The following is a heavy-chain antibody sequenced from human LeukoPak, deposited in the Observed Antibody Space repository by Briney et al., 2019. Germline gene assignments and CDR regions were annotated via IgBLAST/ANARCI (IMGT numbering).Heavy chain of an antibody. Sequence: SVKVSCKASGGTFSSYAISWVRQAPGQGLEWMGRIIPILGIANYAQKFRGRVTITADKSTSTAYMELSSLRSEDTAVYYCARAVVVPAAYYYYYYGMDVWGQGTTVTVSS. V-gene: IGHV1-69*04. CDR1: GGTFSSYA. J-gene: IGHJ6*02. D-gene: IGHD2-2*01. CDR3: ARAVVVPAAYYYYYYGMDV. CDR2: IIPILGIA.